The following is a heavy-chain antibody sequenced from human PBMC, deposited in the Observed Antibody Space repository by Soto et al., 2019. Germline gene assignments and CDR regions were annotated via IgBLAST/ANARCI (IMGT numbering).Heavy chain of an antibody. CDR2: TYYRSKWYN. D-gene: IGHD2-2*01. CDR3: ARAYCSSTSCYAYYFDY. Sequence: SQTLSLTCAISGDSVSSNSAAWNWIRQSPSRGLEWLGRTYYRSKWYNDYAVSVKSRITINPDTSKNQFSLQLNSVTPEDTAVYYCARAYCSSTSCYAYYFDYWGQGTLVTVSS. J-gene: IGHJ4*02. CDR1: GDSVSSNSAA. V-gene: IGHV6-1*01.